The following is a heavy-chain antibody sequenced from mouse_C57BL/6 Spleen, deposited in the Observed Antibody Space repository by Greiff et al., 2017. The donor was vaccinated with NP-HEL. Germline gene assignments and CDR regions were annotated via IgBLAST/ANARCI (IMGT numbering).Heavy chain of an antibody. Sequence: QVQLQQSGPELVKPGASVKISCKASGYSFTSYYIHWVKQRPGQGLEWIGWIYPGSGNTKYNEKFKGKATLTADTSSSTAYMQLSSLTSEDSAVYYCARGSLYYDYDFYAMDYWGQGTSVTVSS. CDR3: ARGSLYYDYDFYAMDY. V-gene: IGHV1-66*01. D-gene: IGHD2-4*01. CDR1: GYSFTSYY. CDR2: IYPGSGNT. J-gene: IGHJ4*01.